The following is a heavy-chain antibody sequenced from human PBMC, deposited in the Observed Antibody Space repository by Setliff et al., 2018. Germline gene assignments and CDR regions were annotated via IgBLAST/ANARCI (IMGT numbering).Heavy chain of an antibody. V-gene: IGHV4-59*08. CDR1: GGSISSYY. Sequence: SETLSLTCNVSGGSISSYYWTWIRQPPGKGLEWIGYFYHSGSTNYNPSLKGRVTMTSDTSRNQLSLKLTSVSAADTAICYCARSSYYASGNSHNYYMDVWGKGTAVTVSS. J-gene: IGHJ6*03. CDR2: FYHSGST. CDR3: ARSSYYASGNSHNYYMDV. D-gene: IGHD3-10*01.